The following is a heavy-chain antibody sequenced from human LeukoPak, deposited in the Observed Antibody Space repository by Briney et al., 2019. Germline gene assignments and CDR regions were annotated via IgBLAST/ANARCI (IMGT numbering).Heavy chain of an antibody. J-gene: IGHJ4*02. Sequence: SETLSLTCAVYGGSFSGYYWSWIRQPPGKGLEWIGEINHSGSTNYNPSLKSRVTISVDTSKNQFSLKLSSVTAADTAVYYCARHGIGLRLVLDYWGQGTLVTVSS. V-gene: IGHV4-34*01. CDR3: ARHGIGLRLVLDY. CDR2: INHSGST. D-gene: IGHD5-12*01. CDR1: GGSFSGYY.